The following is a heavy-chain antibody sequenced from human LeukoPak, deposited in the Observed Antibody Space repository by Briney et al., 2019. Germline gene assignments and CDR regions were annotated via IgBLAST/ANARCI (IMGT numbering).Heavy chain of an antibody. Sequence: GASVKDSCKASGYTFTSYDINWVRQATGQGLEWMGWMNPNSGNTGYAQKFQGRDTMTRNTSISTAYMELSSLRSEDTAVYYCARGRGHILGYCSSTSCYRPDYYYYMDVWGKGTTVTVSS. J-gene: IGHJ6*03. CDR1: GYTFTSYD. CDR3: ARGRGHILGYCSSTSCYRPDYYYYMDV. CDR2: MNPNSGNT. V-gene: IGHV1-8*01. D-gene: IGHD2-2*01.